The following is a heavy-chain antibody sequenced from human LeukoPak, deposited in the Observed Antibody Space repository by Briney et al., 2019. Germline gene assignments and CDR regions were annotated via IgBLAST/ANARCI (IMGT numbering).Heavy chain of an antibody. V-gene: IGHV4-31*03. CDR3: ARLGPCTTSCQGFDP. D-gene: IGHD2-2*01. CDR2: IYYSGST. J-gene: IGHJ5*02. Sequence: SETLSLTCTVSGGSISSGGFYWSWIRQHPGKGLEWIGYIYYSGSTHYNPSLKSRVTISVDTSKTRFSLNLYSVTAADTAVYYCARLGPCTTSCQGFDPWGQGTLVTVSS. CDR1: GGSISSGGFY.